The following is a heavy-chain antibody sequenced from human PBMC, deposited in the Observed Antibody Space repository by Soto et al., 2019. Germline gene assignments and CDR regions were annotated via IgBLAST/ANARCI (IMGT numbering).Heavy chain of an antibody. D-gene: IGHD3-22*01. CDR1: GYSFTSDW. Sequence: GESQKISCKGSGYSFTSDWIAWVRQMPGKGLEWMGIIYPGESDTRYSPSFQGQVTISVDKSISTAYLQWNSLKASDPAMYYCARPGIADRITAFDVWGEGTVVS. J-gene: IGHJ3*01. V-gene: IGHV5-51*01. CDR3: ARPGIADRITAFDV. CDR2: IYPGESDT.